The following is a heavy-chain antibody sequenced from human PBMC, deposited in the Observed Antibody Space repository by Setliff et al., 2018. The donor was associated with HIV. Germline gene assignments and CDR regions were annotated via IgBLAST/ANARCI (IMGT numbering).Heavy chain of an antibody. CDR3: ARSEKYCSSVSCFRGCYGMDV. V-gene: IGHV3-48*03. Sequence: PGGSLRLSCAASGFSFSSYEMNWVRQAPGKGLEWISYISSSGNTIYYADSVKDRFTISRDNAKNSLYLQMSSLRAEDTAIYYCARSEKYCSSVSCFRGCYGMDVWGHGATVTVSS. CDR2: ISSSGNTI. CDR1: GFSFSSYE. J-gene: IGHJ6*02. D-gene: IGHD2-2*01.